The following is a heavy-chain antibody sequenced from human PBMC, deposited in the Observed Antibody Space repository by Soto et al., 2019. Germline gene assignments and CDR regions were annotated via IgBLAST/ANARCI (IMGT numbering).Heavy chain of an antibody. Sequence: GASLRPSFAASGFGFSSYWMGWVCLASWKVLEWVANIKQDGSEKYYVDSVKGRFTLSRDNAKNSLQLQMSSLRDEDTAIYLSARVAYGNGWIFDYWAQATLLTTSS. D-gene: IGHD6-19*01. V-gene: IGHV3-7*01. CDR2: IKQDGSEK. J-gene: IGHJ4*01. CDR1: GFGFSSYW. CDR3: ARVAYGNGWIFDY.